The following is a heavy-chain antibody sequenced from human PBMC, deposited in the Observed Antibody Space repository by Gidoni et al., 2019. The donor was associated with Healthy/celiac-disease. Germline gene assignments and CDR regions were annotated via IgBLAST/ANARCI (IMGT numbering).Heavy chain of an antibody. J-gene: IGHJ4*02. D-gene: IGHD2-15*01. CDR3: ARSEISQAYCSGGVGCYFDY. CDR2: IYHSGST. CDR1: GGSISSGGYS. Sequence: QLQLQESGSGLVKPSQTLSLTCAVSGGSISSGGYSWSWIRQPPGKGLDWIGYIYHSGSTYYNPSLKSRVTISVDRSKNQFSLKLSSVTAADTAVYYCARSEISQAYCSGGVGCYFDYWGQGTLVTVSS. V-gene: IGHV4-30-2*01.